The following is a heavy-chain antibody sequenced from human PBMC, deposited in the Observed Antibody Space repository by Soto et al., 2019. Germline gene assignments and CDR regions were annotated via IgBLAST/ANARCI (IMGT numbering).Heavy chain of an antibody. CDR3: VSLYCSSTSCYSWFDP. Sequence: SETLSLTCTVSGGSISSYYWSWIRQPPGKGLEWIGYIYYSGSTNYNPSLKSRVTISVDTSKNQFSLKLSSVTAADTAVYYCVSLYCSSTSCYSWFDPWGQGTLVTVSS. CDR2: IYYSGST. D-gene: IGHD2-2*01. V-gene: IGHV4-59*01. J-gene: IGHJ5*02. CDR1: GGSISSYY.